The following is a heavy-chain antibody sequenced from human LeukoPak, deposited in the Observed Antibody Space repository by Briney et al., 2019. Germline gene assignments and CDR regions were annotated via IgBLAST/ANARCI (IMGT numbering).Heavy chain of an antibody. J-gene: IGHJ3*02. CDR2: ISSSSSYI. V-gene: IGHV3-21*01. CDR3: ARDSYYYESSGLRVVAFDI. Sequence: GGSLRLSSAAPGFTFTSYSMNWVRQAPGKGLEWVSSISSSSSYIYYADSVKGRFTISRDNAKNSLYLQMNSLRAEDTAVYYWARDSYYYESSGLRVVAFDIWGRGTMVTVSS. CDR1: GFTFTSYS. D-gene: IGHD3-22*01.